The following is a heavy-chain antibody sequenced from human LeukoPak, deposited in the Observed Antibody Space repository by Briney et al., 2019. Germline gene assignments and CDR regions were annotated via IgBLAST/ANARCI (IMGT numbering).Heavy chain of an antibody. D-gene: IGHD3-3*01. V-gene: IGHV3-11*01. J-gene: IGHJ4*02. Sequence: PGGSLRLSCAASGFTFSNYYMSWIRQAPGKGLEWVSYISSSGSTIYYADSVKGRFTISRDNAKTSLYLQMNSLRAEDTAVYYCARDGPLRFLAWFIDYWGQGTLVTASS. CDR1: GFTFSNYY. CDR3: ARDGPLRFLAWFIDY. CDR2: ISSSGSTI.